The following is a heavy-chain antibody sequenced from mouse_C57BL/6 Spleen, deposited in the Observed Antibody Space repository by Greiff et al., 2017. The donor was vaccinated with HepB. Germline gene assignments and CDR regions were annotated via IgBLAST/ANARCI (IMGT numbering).Heavy chain of an antibody. V-gene: IGHV5-17*01. CDR2: ISSGSSTI. CDR1: GFTFSDYG. Sequence: VQLKESGGGLVKPGGSLKLSCAASGFTFSDYGMHWVRQAPEKGLEWVAYISSGSSTIYYADTVKGRFTISRDNAKNTLFLQMTSLRSEDTAMYYCAMGYYGSSYRAMDYWGQGTSVTVSS. CDR3: AMGYYGSSYRAMDY. J-gene: IGHJ4*01. D-gene: IGHD1-1*01.